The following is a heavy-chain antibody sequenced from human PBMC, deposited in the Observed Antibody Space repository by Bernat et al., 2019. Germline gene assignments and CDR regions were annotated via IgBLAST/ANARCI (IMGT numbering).Heavy chain of an antibody. CDR3: ARETANCGGDCHDY. CDR2: ISSSSSTI. Sequence: EVQLVESGGGLVQPGGSLRLSCAASGISLSSYSMNWVRQAPGKGLEWVSYISSSSSTIYYADSVKGRFTISRDNAKNSLYLQMNSLRGEDTAVYYCARETANCGGDCHDYWGQGTLVTVSS. CDR1: GISLSSYS. V-gene: IGHV3-48*04. D-gene: IGHD2-21*02. J-gene: IGHJ4*02.